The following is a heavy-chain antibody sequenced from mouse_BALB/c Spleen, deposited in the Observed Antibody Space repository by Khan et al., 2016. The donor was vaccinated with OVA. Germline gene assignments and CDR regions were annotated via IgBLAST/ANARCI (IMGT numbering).Heavy chain of an antibody. Sequence: QIQLVQSGPELKKPGETVKISCKASGYTFTNYGMNWVKQAPGKGLKWMGWINTYTGEPTYTDDFKGRFAFSLEPSASTAYLQINNLKNEDMATYFCARGASYWYCDVWGAGTTVTVSS. CDR3: ARGASYWYCDV. CDR2: INTYTGEP. V-gene: IGHV9-1*02. J-gene: IGHJ1*01. CDR1: GYTFTNYG.